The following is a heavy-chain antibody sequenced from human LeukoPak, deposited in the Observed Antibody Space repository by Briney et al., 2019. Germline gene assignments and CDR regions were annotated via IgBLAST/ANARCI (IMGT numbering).Heavy chain of an antibody. Sequence: SETLSLTCTVSGGSISSYYWSWIRQPAGKGLEWIGRIYTSGSTNYNPSLKSRVIMSVYTSKNQFSLKLSSVTAADTAVYYCARASGYSGYGSAFFDYWGQGTLVTVSS. V-gene: IGHV4-4*07. CDR2: IYTSGST. D-gene: IGHD5-12*01. J-gene: IGHJ4*02. CDR3: ARASGYSGYGSAFFDY. CDR1: GGSISSYY.